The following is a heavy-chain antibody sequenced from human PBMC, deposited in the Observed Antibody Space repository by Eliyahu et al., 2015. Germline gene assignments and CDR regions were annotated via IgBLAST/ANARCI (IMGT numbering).Heavy chain of an antibody. CDR3: ARDITSGFLGWDV. J-gene: IGHJ6*02. D-gene: IGHD3-22*01. V-gene: IGHV3-72*01. CDR2: IHTHRA. CDR1: GXXSRPGX. Sequence: EEQLVESGGGLVQPGGSLRLSCVXSGXXSRPGXMNXAGXRQPPGKGREWLGRIHTHRAEYAASVKGRFTISRDDSEDTLYLQMDNVQTEDTAVYFCARDITSGFLGWDVWGQGTTVTVSS.